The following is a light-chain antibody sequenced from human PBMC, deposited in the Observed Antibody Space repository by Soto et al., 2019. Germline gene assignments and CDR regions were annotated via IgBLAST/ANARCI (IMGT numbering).Light chain of an antibody. CDR1: QSVSSN. CDR2: GAA. J-gene: IGKJ4*01. CDR3: QQYKNCPPLT. V-gene: IGKV3-15*01. Sequence: EIVMTQSPATLYVSPGERATLSCRASQSVSSNLAWYQQKPGQAPRLLIYGAASRATGIPARFSGSGSGTDFTLTINSLQSEDFAVYYCQQYKNCPPLTFGGGTKVEIK.